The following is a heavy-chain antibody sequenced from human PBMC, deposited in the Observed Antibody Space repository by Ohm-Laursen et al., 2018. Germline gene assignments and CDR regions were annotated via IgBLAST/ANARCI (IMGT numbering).Heavy chain of an antibody. CDR3: ARLGGGGGYNSSRFDP. Sequence: GSSVKVSCKASGGTFSSYAISWVRQAPGQGLEWMGGIIPIFGTANYAQKFQGRVTITADKSTSTAYMELSSLRSEDTAVYYCARLGGGGGYNSSRFDPWGQGTLVTVSS. CDR1: GGTFSSYA. CDR2: IIPIFGTA. J-gene: IGHJ5*02. V-gene: IGHV1-69*06. D-gene: IGHD5-24*01.